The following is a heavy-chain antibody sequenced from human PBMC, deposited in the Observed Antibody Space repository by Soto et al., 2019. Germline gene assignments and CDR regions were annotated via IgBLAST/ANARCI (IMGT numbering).Heavy chain of an antibody. V-gene: IGHV4-30-2*01. D-gene: IGHD5-18*01. Sequence: LSLTCAVSGGSISSGGYSWSWIRQPPGKGLEWIGYIYHSGSTYYNPSLKSRVTISVDRSKNQFSLKLSSVTAAYTAVYYCARVSQLWLDWFDPWGQGTLVTVSS. CDR1: GGSISSGGYS. CDR2: IYHSGST. CDR3: ARVSQLWLDWFDP. J-gene: IGHJ5*02.